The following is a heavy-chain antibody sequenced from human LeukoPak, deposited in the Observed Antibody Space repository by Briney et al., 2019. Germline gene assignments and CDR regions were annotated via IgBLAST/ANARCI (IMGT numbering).Heavy chain of an antibody. CDR2: MKGDGSEI. CDR1: GFTFSTYW. D-gene: IGHD6-13*01. CDR3: AREAAAFDY. Sequence: GGSLRLSCAASGFTFSTYWMTWVRQAPGKGLEWVANMKGDGSEIHYADSVKGRFTISRDNRKNSLYLQMNSLRAEDTAVYYCAREAAAFDYWGQGTLVTVSS. J-gene: IGHJ4*02. V-gene: IGHV3-7*01.